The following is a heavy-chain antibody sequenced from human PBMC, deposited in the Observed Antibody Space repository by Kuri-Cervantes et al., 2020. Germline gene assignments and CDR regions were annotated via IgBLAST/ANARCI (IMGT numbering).Heavy chain of an antibody. CDR1: GFTFSSYS. CDR2: ISSSSSYI. CDR3: TRDDCIGGSCYSNY. V-gene: IGHV3-21*01. J-gene: IGHJ4*02. D-gene: IGHD2-15*01. Sequence: GESRKIPCAASGFTFSSYSMHWVRQDPGKGLEWVSSISSSSSYIYYADSVNVRFTISRDNAKNSLYLQMNSLRAEDTAVYYCTRDDCIGGSCYSNYWGQGSLVTVSS.